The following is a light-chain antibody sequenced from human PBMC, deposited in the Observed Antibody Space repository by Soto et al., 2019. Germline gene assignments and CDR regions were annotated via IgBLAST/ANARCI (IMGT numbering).Light chain of an antibody. CDR1: QSVSSY. J-gene: IGKJ4*01. CDR3: QQRSNWALT. V-gene: IGKV3-11*01. CDR2: DAS. Sequence: EIVLTQSPATPSLSPGERATLSCRASQSVSSYLAWYQQKPGQAPRLLIYDASNRATGIPARFSGSGSGTDFTLTISSLESEDFAVYYCQQRSNWALTFGGGTKVDIK.